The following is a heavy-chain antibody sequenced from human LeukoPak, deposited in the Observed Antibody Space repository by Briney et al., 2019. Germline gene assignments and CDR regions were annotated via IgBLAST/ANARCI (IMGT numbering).Heavy chain of an antibody. D-gene: IGHD5-12*01. Sequence: KPSETLSLTCTVSGYSISSGYYWGWIRQPPGKGLEWIGSIYHSGSTYYNPSLKSRVTISVDTSKNQFSLKLSSVTAADTAVYYCARRGRVATIDYWGQGTLVTVSS. CDR1: GYSISSGYY. CDR3: ARRGRVATIDY. V-gene: IGHV4-38-2*02. CDR2: IYHSGST. J-gene: IGHJ4*02.